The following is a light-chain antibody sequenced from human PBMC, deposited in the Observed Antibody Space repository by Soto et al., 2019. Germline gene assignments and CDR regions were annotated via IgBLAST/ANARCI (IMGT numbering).Light chain of an antibody. CDR1: QSSSAY. CDR2: AAS. CDR3: QESYSTPSVT. J-gene: IGKJ3*01. V-gene: IGKV1-39*01. Sequence: DIQMTQSPSSMSASVGDRVTITCRASQSSSAYLNWYQQKPGKAPKLLIYAASSLQSGVPSRFSGSGSGTDFTLTISSLQPEDFATYYCQESYSTPSVTFGPGTKVHIK.